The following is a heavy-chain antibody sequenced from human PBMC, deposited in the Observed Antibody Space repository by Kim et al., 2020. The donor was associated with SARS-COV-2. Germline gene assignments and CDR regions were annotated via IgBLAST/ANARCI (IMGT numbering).Heavy chain of an antibody. CDR3: ARTSWGGSYYDYGMDV. D-gene: IGHD3-3*01. Sequence: KCQGKVTITADESTSTAYMELSSLRSEDTAVYYCARTSWGGSYYDYGMDVWGQGTTVTVSS. J-gene: IGHJ6*02. V-gene: IGHV1-69*01.